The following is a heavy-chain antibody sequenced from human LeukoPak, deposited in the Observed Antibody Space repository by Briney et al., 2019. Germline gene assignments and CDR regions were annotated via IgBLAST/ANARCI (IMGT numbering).Heavy chain of an antibody. CDR3: ASDPYSNYFDY. Sequence: ASMKVSCKSSGYAFTGYYMHWVRQAPGQGLEWMGWINPNTGGINYAQKFQGRVTMTRDTSISAAYMELSRPRSDDTAVYYCASDPYSNYFDYWGQGTLVTVSS. D-gene: IGHD5-18*01. V-gene: IGHV1-2*02. CDR1: GYAFTGYY. J-gene: IGHJ4*02. CDR2: INPNTGGI.